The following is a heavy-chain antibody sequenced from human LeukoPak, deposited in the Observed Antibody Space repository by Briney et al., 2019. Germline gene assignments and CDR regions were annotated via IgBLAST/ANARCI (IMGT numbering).Heavy chain of an antibody. CDR1: GGTFNSYA. CDR2: IIPMFGTT. CDR3: ARGTTVTTAVLVPNGAFDI. V-gene: IGHV1-69*13. D-gene: IGHD4-17*01. J-gene: IGHJ3*02. Sequence: ASVKVSCKASGGTFNSYAINWVRQAPGQGLEWMGGIIPMFGTTNYAPEFQGRVTITADEFTNTAYMELTSLKSEDTAVYYCARGTTVTTAVLVPNGAFDIWGQGTMVTVSS.